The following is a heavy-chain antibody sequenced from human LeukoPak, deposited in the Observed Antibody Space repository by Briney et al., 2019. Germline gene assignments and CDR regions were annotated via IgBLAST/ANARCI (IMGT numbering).Heavy chain of an antibody. J-gene: IGHJ4*02. D-gene: IGHD1-26*01. CDR2: TKQDGSEK. CDR3: AQSSGNYAIPFDY. V-gene: IGHV3-7*01. Sequence: GGSLRLSCAASGFTFSRYWMSWVRQAPGKGLEWVANTKQDGSEKYYLESVKGRFTISRDNAKSSLYLHMNSLRGEDTAVYYCAQSSGNYAIPFDYWGQGTLVTVSS. CDR1: GFTFSRYW.